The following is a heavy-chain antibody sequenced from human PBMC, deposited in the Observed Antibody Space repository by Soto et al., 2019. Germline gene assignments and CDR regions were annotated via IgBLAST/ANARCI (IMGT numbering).Heavy chain of an antibody. D-gene: IGHD6-13*01. Sequence: EVQLLESGGGLVQPGGSLRLSCAASGFTFDSYAMTWVRQAPGKGLEWVSSISGSGISTYYADSVKGRFTISRDNSKNPMYVQMNSLRAEDTAVYYCANGKGYSSPYPFDYWGQGTLVTVSS. CDR3: ANGKGYSSPYPFDY. J-gene: IGHJ4*02. CDR2: ISGSGIST. V-gene: IGHV3-23*01. CDR1: GFTFDSYA.